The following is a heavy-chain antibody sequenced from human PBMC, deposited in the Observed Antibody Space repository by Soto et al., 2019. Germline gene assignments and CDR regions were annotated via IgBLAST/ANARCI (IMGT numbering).Heavy chain of an antibody. D-gene: IGHD6-13*01. Sequence: QLQLQESGPGLVKPAETLSLTCTVSGGSISSSDYWWGWIRQPPGKGLEWIGSIFYSGSTYYNPSLQSRVMISVDTSRNQFSLRLDSVTAADTAVYYCARQRGRGSWSLDLWGQGTLVIVSS. J-gene: IGHJ5*02. CDR2: IFYSGST. V-gene: IGHV4-39*01. CDR1: GGSISSSDYW. CDR3: ARQRGRGSWSLDL.